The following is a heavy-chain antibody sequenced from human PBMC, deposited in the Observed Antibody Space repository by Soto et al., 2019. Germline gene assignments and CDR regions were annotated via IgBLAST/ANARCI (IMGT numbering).Heavy chain of an antibody. J-gene: IGHJ4*02. CDR3: AVYGAWGKFDH. V-gene: IGHV4-30-2*01. CDR2: IYRSEDT. Sequence: QLQLQESGSGLVKPSQTLSLTCAVSGGSISSGDYSWSWIRQPPGKGLEWIGYIYRSEDTYYNPSLKSRVTISVDGSKNQFSLSLTSVTAADTAVYYCAVYGAWGKFDHWGQGTLVTVSS. D-gene: IGHD3-16*01. CDR1: GGSISSGDYS.